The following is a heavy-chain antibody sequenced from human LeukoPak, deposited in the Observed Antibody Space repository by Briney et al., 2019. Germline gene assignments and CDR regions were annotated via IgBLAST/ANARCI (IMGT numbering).Heavy chain of an antibody. CDR3: ARDGYSGNDGL. CDR2: IYHSGST. CDR1: GGSTSSYY. V-gene: IGHV4-59*01. D-gene: IGHD5-12*01. J-gene: IGHJ4*02. Sequence: KPSETLSLTCTVSGGSTSSYYWSWIRQPPGKGLEWIGYIYHSGSTKYNPSLKSRVTISVDTSKNQFSLKLSSVTAADTAVYYCARDGYSGNDGLWGQGSLVTVSS.